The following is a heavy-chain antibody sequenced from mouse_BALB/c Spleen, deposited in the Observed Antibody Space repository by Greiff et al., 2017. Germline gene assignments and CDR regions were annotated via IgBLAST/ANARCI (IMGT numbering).Heavy chain of an antibody. CDR1: GFSLTSYG. D-gene: IGHD2-14*01. V-gene: IGHV2-3*01. CDR2: IWGDGST. J-gene: IGHJ3*01. CDR3: ANEAYYRYDGDETLAWFAY. Sequence: VKLMESGPGLVAPSQSLSITCTVSGFSLTSYGVSWVRQPPGKGLEWLGVIWGDGSTNYHSALISRLSISKDNSKSQVFLKLNSLQTDDTATYYCANEAYYRYDGDETLAWFAYWGQGTLVTVAA.